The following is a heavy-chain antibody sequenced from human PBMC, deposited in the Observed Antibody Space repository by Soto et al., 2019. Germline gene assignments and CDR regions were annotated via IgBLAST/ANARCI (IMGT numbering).Heavy chain of an antibody. CDR1: GFTFSSYA. CDR2: ISGSGGST. D-gene: IGHD3-3*01. V-gene: IGHV3-23*01. Sequence: GGSLRLSCAASGFTFSSYAMSWVRQAPGKGLEWVSAISGSGGSTYYADSVKGRFTISRDNSKNTLYLQMNSLRAEDTAVYYCAKDAVDFWSGYNPVYYFDYWGQGTLVTVSS. CDR3: AKDAVDFWSGYNPVYYFDY. J-gene: IGHJ4*02.